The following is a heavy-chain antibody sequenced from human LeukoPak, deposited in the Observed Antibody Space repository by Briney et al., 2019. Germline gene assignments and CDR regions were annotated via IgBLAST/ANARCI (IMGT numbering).Heavy chain of an antibody. D-gene: IGHD2-8*02. CDR2: ISPYNGDT. J-gene: IGHJ4*02. Sequence: ASVKVSCKASGYTFTSYGISWVRQAPGQGLEWMGWISPYNGDTRYAQRLQGRVTMSTDTSTSTAYMDLRSLRSDDTAVYYCARLFASTGDSWGQGTLVTVSS. V-gene: IGHV1-18*01. CDR3: ARLFASTGDS. CDR1: GYTFTSYG.